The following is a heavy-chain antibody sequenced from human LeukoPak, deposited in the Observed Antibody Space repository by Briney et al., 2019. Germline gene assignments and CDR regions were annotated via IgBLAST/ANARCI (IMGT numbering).Heavy chain of an antibody. J-gene: IGHJ4*02. D-gene: IGHD3-10*01. Sequence: SVTVSCKASGGTFISYTISWVRQAPGQGLEWMGRIIPILGIANYAQKFQGRVTITADKSTSTAYMELSSLRSEDTAVYYCARIIGGSGIVDYWGQGTLVTVSS. CDR2: IIPILGIA. CDR1: GGTFISYT. CDR3: ARIIGGSGIVDY. V-gene: IGHV1-69*02.